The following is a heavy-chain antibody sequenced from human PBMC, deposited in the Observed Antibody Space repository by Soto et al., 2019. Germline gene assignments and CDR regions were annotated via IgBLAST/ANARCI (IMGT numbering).Heavy chain of an antibody. V-gene: IGHV4-59*12. Sequence: SETLSLTCSVSGASTVSHYHWTWIRQPPGKGLEWMGYIFNSGTTFYNPSLKSRVTISVDTSKNQFSLKLSSVTAADTAVYYCARAHLWDYWGQGTLVTVSS. CDR3: ARAHLWDY. CDR2: IFNSGTT. CDR1: GASTVSHYH. J-gene: IGHJ4*02.